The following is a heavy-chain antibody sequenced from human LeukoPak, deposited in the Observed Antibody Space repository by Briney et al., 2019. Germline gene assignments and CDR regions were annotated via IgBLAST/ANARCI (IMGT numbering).Heavy chain of an antibody. J-gene: IGHJ4*02. D-gene: IGHD6-19*01. V-gene: IGHV4-59*08. CDR2: TYYSGSN. Sequence: SETLSLTCSVSGGSISSYYWHWIRQPPGQGLEWIGYTYYSGSNNYNPSLKSRVTISVDTSKSQFSLKLSSVTAADTAVYFCARQLRGEAVGGRLQPFDYWGQGTLVTVSS. CDR1: GGSISSYY. CDR3: ARQLRGEAVGGRLQPFDY.